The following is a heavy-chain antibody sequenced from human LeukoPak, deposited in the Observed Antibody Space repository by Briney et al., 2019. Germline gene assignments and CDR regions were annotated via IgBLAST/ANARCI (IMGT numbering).Heavy chain of an antibody. CDR1: GFTFSYYT. J-gene: IGHJ4*02. D-gene: IGHD3-22*01. CDR3: ARVLNYYDSSGYYFSD. CDR2: ISYDGSNE. Sequence: GRSLRLSCAASGFTFSYYTMHWVRQAPGKGLEWVAVISYDGSNEYYADSVKGRFTISRDNSKNTLYLQMNSLRVQGTAVYYCARVLNYYDSSGYYFSDWGQGTLVTVSS. V-gene: IGHV3-30-3*01.